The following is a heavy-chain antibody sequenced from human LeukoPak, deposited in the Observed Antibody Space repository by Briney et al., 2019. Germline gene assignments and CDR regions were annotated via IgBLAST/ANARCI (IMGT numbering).Heavy chain of an antibody. CDR3: ARSISSSCPDY. Sequence: GGSLRLSCAASGFTFSRSSMHWVRQAPGKGLQWVSSISTSSIYIYYADSVKGRFTIPRDNAKNSVFLQMNSLRAEDTAVYYCARSISSSCPDYWGQGTLVTVSS. CDR2: ISTSSIYI. J-gene: IGHJ4*02. V-gene: IGHV3-21*01. D-gene: IGHD3-3*02. CDR1: GFTFSRSS.